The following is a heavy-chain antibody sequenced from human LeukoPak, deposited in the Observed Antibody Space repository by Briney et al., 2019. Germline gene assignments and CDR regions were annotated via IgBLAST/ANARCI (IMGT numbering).Heavy chain of an antibody. J-gene: IGHJ4*02. CDR1: GGSISGYY. Sequence: PSETLSLTCTVSGGSISGYYWSWIRQPPGKGLEWIGYSYYRGSTNYNPSLKSRVTISVDTSKNQFSLKMSSVTAADTAVYYCARRPPDGAYYSDYWGQGTLVTVSS. CDR3: ARRPPDGAYYSDY. D-gene: IGHD1-14*01. V-gene: IGHV4-59*01. CDR2: SYYRGST.